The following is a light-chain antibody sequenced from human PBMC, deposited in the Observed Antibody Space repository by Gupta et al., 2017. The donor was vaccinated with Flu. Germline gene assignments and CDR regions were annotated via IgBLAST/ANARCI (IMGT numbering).Light chain of an antibody. V-gene: IGKV3-20*01. CDR2: VST. CDR1: EKLTSDY. Sequence: ERATLSCWASEKLTSDYVAWYQQPRGQAPRLLDCVSTSRTTGPADRFVGSGCRTDIALTSSRVEPEVLAGYCCQHDGSFPWTFGQGTKVEI. CDR3: QHDGSFPWT. J-gene: IGKJ1*01.